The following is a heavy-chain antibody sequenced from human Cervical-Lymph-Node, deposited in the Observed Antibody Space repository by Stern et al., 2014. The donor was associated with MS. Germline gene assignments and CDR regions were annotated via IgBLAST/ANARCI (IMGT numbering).Heavy chain of an antibody. V-gene: IGHV5-51*01. D-gene: IGHD7-27*01. CDR1: GYTFTSNW. Sequence: VQLGESEAEVKKPGESLKISCKGSGYTFTSNWIAWVRQMPGKGLEWMGIIYPYDSDTRYSPSFQGQVTISADKSISTAYLQWSRLKASDTAMYYCARAWGDAIDIWGHGTMVTVSS. CDR2: IYPYDSDT. J-gene: IGHJ3*02. CDR3: ARAWGDAIDI.